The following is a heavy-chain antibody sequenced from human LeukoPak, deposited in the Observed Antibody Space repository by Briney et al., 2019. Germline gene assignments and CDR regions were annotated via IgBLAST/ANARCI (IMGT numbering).Heavy chain of an antibody. Sequence: SETLSLTCTVSGGSISSYYWSWIRQPPGKGLEWIGYIYYSGSTNYNPSLTSRVTISVDTSKNQFSLKLSSVTAADTAVYYCARVKDGITIFGVVIEYFDYWGQGTLVTVSS. V-gene: IGHV4-59*01. CDR2: IYYSGST. D-gene: IGHD3-3*01. J-gene: IGHJ4*02. CDR1: GGSISSYY. CDR3: ARVKDGITIFGVVIEYFDY.